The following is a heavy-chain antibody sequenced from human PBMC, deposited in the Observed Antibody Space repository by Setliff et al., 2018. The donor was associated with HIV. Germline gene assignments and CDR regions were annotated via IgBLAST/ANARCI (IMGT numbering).Heavy chain of an antibody. D-gene: IGHD1-26*01. CDR1: GFTFNKVR. Sequence: ETLSLPCALSGFTFNKVRMNWVRQAPGKGLEWIGRIKSERDGGTKDYAAPVKGRFTIPVDDSKTTLYLQMNSLKTEDTAVYYCSTLVGANPYHDAFDVWGQGTKVTVSS. J-gene: IGHJ3*01. CDR2: IKSERDGGTK. V-gene: IGHV3-15*07. CDR3: STLVGANPYHDAFDV.